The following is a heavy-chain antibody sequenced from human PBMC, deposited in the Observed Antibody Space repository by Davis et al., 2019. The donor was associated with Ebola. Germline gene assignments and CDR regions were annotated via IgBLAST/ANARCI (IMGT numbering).Heavy chain of an antibody. CDR2: INPNSGGT. V-gene: IGHV1-2*04. CDR3: ARGGAARNNWFDP. CDR1: GYTFTYRY. D-gene: IGHD6-6*01. Sequence: ASVKVSCKASGYTFTYRYLHWVRQAPGQGLEWMGWINPNSGGTNYAQKFQGWVTMTRDTSISPAYMELSRLRSDDTAVYYCARGGAARNNWFDPWGQGTLVTVSS. J-gene: IGHJ5*02.